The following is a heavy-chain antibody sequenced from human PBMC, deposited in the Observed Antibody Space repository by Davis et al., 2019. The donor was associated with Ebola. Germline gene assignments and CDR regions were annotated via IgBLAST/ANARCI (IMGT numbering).Heavy chain of an antibody. V-gene: IGHV4-59*01. CDR3: ATQYSNGWFDP. J-gene: IGHJ5*02. Sequence: SETLSLTCTVSGSSFSSYYWMWIRQPPGKELEWIAYIYYSGTTNYNPSLKSRVTISVDTSKNQFSLKLSSVTAADTAVYYCATQYSNGWFDPWGQGTLVTVSS. D-gene: IGHD4-11*01. CDR2: IYYSGTT. CDR1: GSSFSSYY.